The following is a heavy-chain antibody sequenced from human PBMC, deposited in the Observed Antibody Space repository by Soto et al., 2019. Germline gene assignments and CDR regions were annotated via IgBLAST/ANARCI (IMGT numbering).Heavy chain of an antibody. D-gene: IGHD3-16*01. J-gene: IGHJ4*02. CDR3: ARRWGDYFDY. CDR1: GGSISSYY. V-gene: IGHV4-59*08. Sequence: SETLSLTCTVSGGSISSYYWSWIRQPPGKGLEWIGYIYYSGSTNNNPSLKSRVTIPVDPSKNHFSLKLSSVTAADTAVYYCARRWGDYFDYWGQGTLVTVSS. CDR2: IYYSGST.